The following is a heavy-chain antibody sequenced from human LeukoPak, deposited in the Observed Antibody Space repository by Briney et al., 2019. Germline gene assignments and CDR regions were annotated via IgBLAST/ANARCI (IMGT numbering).Heavy chain of an antibody. CDR3: ARGGWPGAFDI. V-gene: IGHV3-23*01. CDR1: GFTFTKYA. D-gene: IGHD5-24*01. J-gene: IGHJ3*02. CDR2: IGGSGTKT. Sequence: GGSLRLSCAASGFTFTKYAMSWVRQAAGKGLEWVSAIGGSGTKTFYADSVKGRFTISRDKARNTLYLQMNSLRAEDTAVYYCARGGWPGAFDIWGQGTMVTVSS.